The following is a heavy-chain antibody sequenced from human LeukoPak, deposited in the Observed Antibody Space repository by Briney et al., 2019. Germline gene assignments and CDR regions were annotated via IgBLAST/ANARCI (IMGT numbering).Heavy chain of an antibody. CDR3: ARGDRDLYCSSTSCYPVL. V-gene: IGHV3-21*01. J-gene: IGHJ4*02. Sequence: GGSLRLSCVASGFTFSSYSMNWVRQAPGKGLEWVSSISSSSSYIYYADSVKGRFTISRDNAKNSLYLQMNSLRAEDTAVYYCARGDRDLYCSSTSCYPVLGGQGTLVTVSS. CDR1: GFTFSSYS. CDR2: ISSSSSYI. D-gene: IGHD2-2*01.